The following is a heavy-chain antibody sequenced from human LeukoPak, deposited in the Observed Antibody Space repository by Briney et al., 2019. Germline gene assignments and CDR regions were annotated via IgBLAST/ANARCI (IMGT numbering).Heavy chain of an antibody. D-gene: IGHD6-13*01. CDR1: GGSFSGYY. CDR2: INHSGST. J-gene: IGHJ4*02. V-gene: IGHV4-34*01. CDR3: ARGSAAAAGLNFDY. Sequence: SETLSLTCAVYGGSFSGYYWSWIRQPPGKGLEWIGEINHSGSTNYNPSLKSRVTISVDASKNQFSLKLSSVTAADTAVYYCARGSAAAAGLNFDYWGQGTLVTVSS.